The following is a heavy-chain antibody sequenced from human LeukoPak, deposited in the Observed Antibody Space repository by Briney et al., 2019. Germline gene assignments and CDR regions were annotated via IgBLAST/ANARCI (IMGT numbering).Heavy chain of an antibody. D-gene: IGHD3-10*01. CDR2: INHSGST. V-gene: IGHV4-34*01. CDR1: GGSFSGYY. J-gene: IGHJ1*01. Sequence: PSETLSLTCAVYGGSFSGYYWSWIRQPPGKGLEWIGEINHSGSTNYNPSLKSRVTISVDTSKNQFSLKLSSVTAANTAVYYCARVTPRITMVRGVIRQYFQHWGQGTPVTVSS. CDR3: ARVTPRITMVRGVIRQYFQH.